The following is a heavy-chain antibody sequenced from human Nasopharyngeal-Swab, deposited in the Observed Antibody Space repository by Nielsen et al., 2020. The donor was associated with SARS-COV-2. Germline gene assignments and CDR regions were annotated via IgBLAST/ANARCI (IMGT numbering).Heavy chain of an antibody. Sequence: VRQAPGKGLEWVSSISSSSSYIYYADSVKGRFTISRDNAKNSLYLQMNSLRAEDTAVYYCASRQNALRFLEWSSYYYYYYMDVWGKGTTVTVSS. CDR2: ISSSSSYI. D-gene: IGHD3-3*01. V-gene: IGHV3-21*01. CDR3: ASRQNALRFLEWSSYYYYYYMDV. J-gene: IGHJ6*03.